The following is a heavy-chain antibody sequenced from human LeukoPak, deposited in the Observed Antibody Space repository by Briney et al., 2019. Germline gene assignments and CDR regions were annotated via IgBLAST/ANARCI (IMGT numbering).Heavy chain of an antibody. V-gene: IGHV3-30*04. D-gene: IGHD6-19*01. CDR2: ISYDGSNK. Sequence: PGGSLRLSCAASGFTFDDYAMHWVRQAPGKGLEWVAVISYDGSNKYYADSVKGRFTISRDNAKNTLYLQMNSLRAEDTAVYYCVSVAGTIPRSLYYYYYMDVWGKGTTVTVSS. CDR3: VSVAGTIPRSLYYYYYMDV. J-gene: IGHJ6*03. CDR1: GFTFDDYA.